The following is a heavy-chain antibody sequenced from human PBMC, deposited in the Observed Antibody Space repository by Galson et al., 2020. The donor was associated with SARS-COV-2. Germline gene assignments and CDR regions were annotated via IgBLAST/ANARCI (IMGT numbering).Heavy chain of an antibody. CDR1: GGSISSSSYY. D-gene: IGHD2-2*03. V-gene: IGHV4-39*07. CDR3: AVGGVDIVVVPAADAIPFDY. Sequence: SETLSLTCTVSGGSISSSSYYWGWIRQPPGKGLEWIGSIYYSGSTYYNPSLKSRVTISVDTSKNQFSLKLSSVTAADTAVYYCAVGGVDIVVVPAADAIPFDYWGQGTLVTVSS. J-gene: IGHJ4*02. CDR2: IYYSGST.